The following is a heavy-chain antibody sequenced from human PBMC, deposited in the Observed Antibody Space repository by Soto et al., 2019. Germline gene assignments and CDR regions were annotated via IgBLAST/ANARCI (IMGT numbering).Heavy chain of an antibody. CDR3: AKKGFGARHVFYYHYGMDV. CDR2: ISYDGSNK. V-gene: IGHV3-30*18. J-gene: IGHJ6*02. D-gene: IGHD6-6*01. CDR1: GFTFSSYG. Sequence: GGSLRLSCAASGFTFSSYGMHWVRQAPGKGLEWVAVISYDGSNKYYADSVKGRFTISRDNSKNTLYLQMNSLRAEDTAVYYCAKKGFGARHVFYYHYGMDVWGQGTTVTVSS.